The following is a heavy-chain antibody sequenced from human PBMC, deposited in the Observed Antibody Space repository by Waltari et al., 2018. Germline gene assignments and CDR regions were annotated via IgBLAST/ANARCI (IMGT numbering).Heavy chain of an antibody. V-gene: IGHV1-24*01. D-gene: IGHD6-6*01. CDR2: FDPEDGET. J-gene: IGHJ4*02. Sequence: QVQLVQSGAEVKKPGASVKVSCKVSGYTLTELSMHWVRQAPGKGLAWKGGFDPEDGETTYATKFQGRVTITADKSTSTAYMELSSLRSEDTAVYYCASSGYSSSSILYWGQGTLVTVSS. CDR3: ASSGYSSSSILY. CDR1: GYTLTELS.